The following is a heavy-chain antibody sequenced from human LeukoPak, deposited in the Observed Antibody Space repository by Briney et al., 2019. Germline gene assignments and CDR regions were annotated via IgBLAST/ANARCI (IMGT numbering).Heavy chain of an antibody. CDR3: AGLPMITFGGVN. D-gene: IGHD3-16*01. CDR1: GFTASSNY. CDR2: IYSGGST. J-gene: IGHJ4*02. V-gene: IGHV3-53*01. Sequence: GGSLRLSRAASGFTASSNYMSCVRQAPGKGLYWGSVIYSGGSTYYADSVKGRFTISRDNSKNTLYLQMNSLRAEDTAVYYCAGLPMITFGGVNWGQGTLVTVSS.